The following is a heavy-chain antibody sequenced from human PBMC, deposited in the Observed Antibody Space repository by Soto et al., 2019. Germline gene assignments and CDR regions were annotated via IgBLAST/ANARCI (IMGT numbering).Heavy chain of an antibody. CDR2: IIPIPGTA. V-gene: IGHV1-69*01. CDR3: ARSQGSSTSLEIYYYYYYGMDV. J-gene: IGHJ6*02. D-gene: IGHD2-2*01. Sequence: QVQLVQSGAEVKKPGSSVKVSCKASGGTFSSYAISWVRQAPGQGLEWMGGIIPIPGTANYAQKFQGRVTITADESTSTAYMELSSLRSEDTAVDYCARSQGSSTSLEIYYYYYYGMDVWGQCTTVTVSS. CDR1: GGTFSSYA.